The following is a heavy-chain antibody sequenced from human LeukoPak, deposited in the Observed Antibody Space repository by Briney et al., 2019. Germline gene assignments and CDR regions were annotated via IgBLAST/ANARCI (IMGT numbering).Heavy chain of an antibody. CDR1: GFTFSSYA. CDR3: ARSLGATLGEYFQH. CDR2: ISYDGSSK. J-gene: IGHJ1*01. Sequence: GRSLRLSCAASGFTFSSYAMHWVRQAPGKGLEWVAVISYDGSSKYYADSVKGRFTISRDNSKNTLYLQMNSLRAEDTAVYYCARSLGATLGEYFQHWGQGTLVTVSS. D-gene: IGHD1-26*01. V-gene: IGHV3-30-3*01.